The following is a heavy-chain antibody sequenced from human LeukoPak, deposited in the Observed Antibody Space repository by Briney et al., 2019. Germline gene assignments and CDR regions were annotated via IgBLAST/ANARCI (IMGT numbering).Heavy chain of an antibody. CDR3: ARGGTDYYYYYMDV. J-gene: IGHJ6*03. V-gene: IGHV1-8*03. Sequence: ASVKVSCKASGYTFTSYDINWVRQAPGQGLEWMGWMNPNSGNTGYAQKFQGRVTITRNTSISTAYMELSSLRSEDTAVYYCARGGTDYYYYYMDVWGKGTTVTVSS. CDR1: GYTFTSYD. CDR2: MNPNSGNT. D-gene: IGHD1-14*01.